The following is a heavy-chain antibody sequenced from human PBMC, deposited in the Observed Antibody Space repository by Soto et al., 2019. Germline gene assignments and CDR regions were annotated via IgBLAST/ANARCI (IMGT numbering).Heavy chain of an antibody. Sequence: QITLKESGPTLVKPTQTLTLTCTFSGLALSSSDVGVGWIRQPPGKALAWLALIYWDDDKRYSPSLKSRLTLTKDTSKHQVVLIMTNVDPMGTATYFCAHSKYSRSSFDFWGQGTLVTVSS. CDR2: IYWDDDK. J-gene: IGHJ4*02. V-gene: IGHV2-5*02. D-gene: IGHD6-6*01. CDR3: AHSKYSRSSFDF. CDR1: GLALSSSDVG.